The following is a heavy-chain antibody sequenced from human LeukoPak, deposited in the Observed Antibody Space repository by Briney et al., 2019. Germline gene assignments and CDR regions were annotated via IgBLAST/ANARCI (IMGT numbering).Heavy chain of an antibody. V-gene: IGHV3-15*01. CDR1: GFAFSKAW. CDR2: IKSKTDGGAT. J-gene: IGHJ4*02. CDR3: TTDGCSGGGCFSGHY. D-gene: IGHD2-15*01. Sequence: MAGGSLRLSCAASGFAFSKAWTSWVRQAPGKGLEWVGRIKSKTDGGATDHAAPVKGRFTISRDDSKNTLYLHMNSPKTDDTAVYYCTTDGCSGGGCFSGHYWGQGTLVTVSS.